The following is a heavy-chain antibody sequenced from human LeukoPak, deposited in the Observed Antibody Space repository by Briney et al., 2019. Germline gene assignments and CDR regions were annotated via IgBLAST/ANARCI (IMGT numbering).Heavy chain of an antibody. V-gene: IGHV3-48*04. CDR2: ITSSGRSI. CDR1: GFTFSSYG. J-gene: IGHJ6*02. Sequence: PGGSLRLSCAASGFTFSSYGMHWVRQAPGKGLEWLSYITSSGRSIYYADSVRGRLTISRDNAKNSLYLQMHSLRAEDTAVYYCARDLDVATTEDYKYGMDVWGQGTTVTVSS. D-gene: IGHD1-1*01. CDR3: ARDLDVATTEDYKYGMDV.